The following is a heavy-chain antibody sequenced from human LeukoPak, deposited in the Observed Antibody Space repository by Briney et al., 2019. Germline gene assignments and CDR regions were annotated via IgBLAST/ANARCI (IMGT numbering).Heavy chain of an antibody. J-gene: IGHJ4*02. CDR1: GFTFRSYW. CDR3: TRGGSYGDF. Sequence: PGGSLRLSCEASGFTFRSYWMHWVRQAPGRGLVWVSSMKSDGSSRSYAESVKGRFTISRDNTKNTLYLQMSSLIAAVTAVYYCTRGGSYGDFWGQGTLVTVSS. V-gene: IGHV3-74*01. CDR2: MKSDGSSR. D-gene: IGHD3-16*01.